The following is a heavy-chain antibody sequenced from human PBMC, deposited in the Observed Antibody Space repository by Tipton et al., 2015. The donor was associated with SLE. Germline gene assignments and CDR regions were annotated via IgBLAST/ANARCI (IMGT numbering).Heavy chain of an antibody. Sequence: QSGAEVKKPGASVKVSCKASGYTFTSYDINWVRLATGQGLEWMGWMNPNSGNTGYAKKFQGRVTMTRNTSISTAYMRLRNLISEDTAVYYCARVGANPLDNWGQGTLVTVSS. CDR2: MNPNSGNT. V-gene: IGHV1-8*02. CDR1: GYTFTSYD. D-gene: IGHD1-26*01. J-gene: IGHJ4*02. CDR3: ARVGANPLDN.